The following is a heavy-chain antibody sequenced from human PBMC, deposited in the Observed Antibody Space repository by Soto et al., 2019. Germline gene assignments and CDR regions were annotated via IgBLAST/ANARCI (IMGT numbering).Heavy chain of an antibody. CDR2: ISSSSSYI. CDR3: ARDLGDSSGYYYVGPYDY. Sequence: GGSLRLSCAASGFTFSSYSMNWVRQAPGKGLEWVSSISSSSSYIYYADSVKGRFTISRDNAKNSLYLQMNSLRAEDTAVYYCARDLGDSSGYYYVGPYDYWGQGTLVTVSS. V-gene: IGHV3-21*01. D-gene: IGHD3-22*01. CDR1: GFTFSSYS. J-gene: IGHJ4*02.